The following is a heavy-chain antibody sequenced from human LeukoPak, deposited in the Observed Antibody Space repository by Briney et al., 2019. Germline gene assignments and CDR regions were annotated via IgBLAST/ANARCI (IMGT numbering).Heavy chain of an antibody. CDR3: AKDSGDYSRY. J-gene: IGHJ4*02. V-gene: IGHV3-30*02. Sequence: PGGSLRLSYAASGFTFSSYGMHWVRQAPGKGLEWVAFTRYDGSNKYYADSVKGRFTISRDNSKNTLYLQMNSLRAEDTAVYYCAKDSGDYSRYWGQGTLVTVSS. D-gene: IGHD4-11*01. CDR2: TRYDGSNK. CDR1: GFTFSSYG.